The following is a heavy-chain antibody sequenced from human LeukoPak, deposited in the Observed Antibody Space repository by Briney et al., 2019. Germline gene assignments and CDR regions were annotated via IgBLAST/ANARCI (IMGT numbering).Heavy chain of an antibody. Sequence: PSETLSLTCAVYGRSFSAYYWTWIRQPPGKGLEWIGEINPGGGTNYNPSLKSRVTVSADPSKTQFSLKLTSVTAADTAVYYCATRGDYSGTSGNSYDALDIWGQGTMVTVSS. D-gene: IGHD3-22*01. J-gene: IGHJ3*02. CDR2: INPGGGT. V-gene: IGHV4-34*01. CDR3: ATRGDYSGTSGNSYDALDI. CDR1: GRSFSAYY.